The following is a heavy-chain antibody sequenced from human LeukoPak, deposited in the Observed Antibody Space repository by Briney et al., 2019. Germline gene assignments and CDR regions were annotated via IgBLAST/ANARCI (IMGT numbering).Heavy chain of an antibody. CDR2: IINDGSST. J-gene: IGHJ4*02. V-gene: IGHV3-74*01. Sequence: GGSLRLSCAASGFNFKNYWMHWVRQAPGKGLERVSRIINDGSSTTYADSVKGRFTISRGNAKDTLYLQMNSLRVEDTAVYYCARVADGDKYGGRDYWGQGALVIVSS. CDR1: GFNFKNYW. D-gene: IGHD5-24*01. CDR3: ARVADGDKYGGRDY.